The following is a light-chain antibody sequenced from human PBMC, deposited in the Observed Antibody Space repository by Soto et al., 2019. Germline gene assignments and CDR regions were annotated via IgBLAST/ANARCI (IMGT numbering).Light chain of an antibody. Sequence: DIQMTQSPSTLSASVGDRVTITCRASQSISTWLAWYQQKPGKAPKVLTYKASSLESGVPSRFSGSGSGTEFTLTITSLQPDDFATYYCQQYNSYPVTFGGGTKVEIE. CDR2: KAS. CDR3: QQYNSYPVT. J-gene: IGKJ4*01. V-gene: IGKV1-5*03. CDR1: QSISTW.